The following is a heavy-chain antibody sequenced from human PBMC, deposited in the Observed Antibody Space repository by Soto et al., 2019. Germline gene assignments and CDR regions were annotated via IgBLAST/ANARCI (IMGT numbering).Heavy chain of an antibody. CDR1: GFTFSSYA. Sequence: PVGSLRLSCAASGFTFSSYAMSWVRQAPGKGLEWVSAISGSGGSTYYADSVKGRFTISRDNSKNTLYLHMNSLRAEDTAVYYCAKDFRYDSSGYYSRGQGTLVTVSS. J-gene: IGHJ1*01. D-gene: IGHD3-22*01. CDR2: ISGSGGST. V-gene: IGHV3-23*01. CDR3: AKDFRYDSSGYYS.